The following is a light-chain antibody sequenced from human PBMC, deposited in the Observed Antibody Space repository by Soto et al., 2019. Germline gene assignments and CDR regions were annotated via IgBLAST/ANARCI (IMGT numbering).Light chain of an antibody. V-gene: IGLV2-14*01. CDR1: SSDIGAFDY. CDR3: GSYTSSSTV. Sequence: QSALTQPASVSGSPGQSITISCTGTSSDIGAFDYVSWYQHHPGKAPKLIIYEVNNRPSGISYRFSGPKSGNTASLTISGLQDEEEGDYYCGSYTSSSTVFGGGTKLTVL. J-gene: IGLJ2*01. CDR2: EVN.